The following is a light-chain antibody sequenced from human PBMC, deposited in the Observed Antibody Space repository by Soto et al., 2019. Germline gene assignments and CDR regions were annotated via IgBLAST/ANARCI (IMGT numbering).Light chain of an antibody. CDR2: EVS. CDR3: SSYAGSNNLV. V-gene: IGLV2-8*01. Sequence: QSALTQPPSASGSRGQSVTISCTGTSSDVGGYNFVSWYQQHPGKAPKLMIYEVSKRPSGVPDRFSGSKSGNTASLTVSGLQAEDEDDYHCSSYAGSNNLVFGGGTKLTVL. J-gene: IGLJ2*01. CDR1: SSDVGGYNF.